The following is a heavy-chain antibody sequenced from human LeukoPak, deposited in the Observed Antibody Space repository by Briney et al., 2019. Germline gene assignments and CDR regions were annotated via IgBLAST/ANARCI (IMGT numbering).Heavy chain of an antibody. J-gene: IGHJ4*02. D-gene: IGHD4-17*01. V-gene: IGHV3-21*01. CDR1: GFTFSSYE. CDR3: ARGHTAVTRHFDF. Sequence: PGGSLRLSCAASGFTFSSYEMNWVRQAPGKGLEWVSLISSGSSAIFSADALKGRFTISRDDAKNLLYLDMNSLRAEDTAVYYCARGHTAVTRHFDFWGQGTLVTVSA. CDR2: ISSGSSAI.